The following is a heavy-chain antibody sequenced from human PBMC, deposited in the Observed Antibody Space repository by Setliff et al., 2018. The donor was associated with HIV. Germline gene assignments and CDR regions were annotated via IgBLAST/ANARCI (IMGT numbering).Heavy chain of an antibody. CDR2: IVVGSSKT. J-gene: IGHJ5*02. V-gene: IGHV1-58*01. CDR3: AASPTSCSGGSCYDH. Sequence: ASVKVSCKSSSFTFSSSALQWVRQARGQRLEWIGWIVVGSSKTKYAERFQERVTLTLDMSTTTTCMELRGLRSEDTAIYYCAASPTSCSGGSCYDHWGQGTLVTVSS. D-gene: IGHD2-15*01. CDR1: SFTFSSSA.